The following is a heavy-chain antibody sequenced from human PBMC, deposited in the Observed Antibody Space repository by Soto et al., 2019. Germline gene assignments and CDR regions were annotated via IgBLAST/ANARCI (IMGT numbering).Heavy chain of an antibody. CDR3: ARDLGDGYTLDY. CDR1: GFTFSSYG. J-gene: IGHJ4*02. CDR2: IWYDGSNK. Sequence: QVQLVESGGGVVQPGRSLRLSCAASGFTFSSYGMHWVRQAPGKGLEWVAVIWYDGSNKYYADSVKGRFTISRDNSKNTLDLQMNSLRAEDTAVYYCARDLGDGYTLDYWGQGTLVTVSS. V-gene: IGHV3-33*01. D-gene: IGHD5-12*01.